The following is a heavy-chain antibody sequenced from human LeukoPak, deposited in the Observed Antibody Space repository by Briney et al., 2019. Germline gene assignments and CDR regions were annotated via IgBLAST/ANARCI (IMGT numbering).Heavy chain of an antibody. Sequence: GASVKVSCKASGYTFTSYGISWVRQAPGQGLEWMGWISAYNGNTNYAQKLQGRVTMTTDTSTSTAYMELRSLRSDDTAVYYCARVMVVAATYYYYYYYMDVWGKGTTVTVSS. V-gene: IGHV1-18*01. CDR2: ISAYNGNT. D-gene: IGHD2-15*01. J-gene: IGHJ6*03. CDR3: ARVMVVAATYYYYYYYMDV. CDR1: GYTFTSYG.